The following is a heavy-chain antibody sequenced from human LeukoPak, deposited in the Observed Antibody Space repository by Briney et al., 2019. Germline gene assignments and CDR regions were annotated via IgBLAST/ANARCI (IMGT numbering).Heavy chain of an antibody. CDR1: GGSVSGYY. Sequence: SETLSLTCTVSGGSVSGYYWSWIRQPPGKGLEYIASIYYSGTTNYNPSLKSRVTISVDTSKNQFSLKLGSMTAADTVVYYCGRLLSSSNWFDPWGQGTLVTVSS. CDR2: IYYSGTT. D-gene: IGHD6-6*01. CDR3: GRLLSSSNWFDP. J-gene: IGHJ5*02. V-gene: IGHV4-59*08.